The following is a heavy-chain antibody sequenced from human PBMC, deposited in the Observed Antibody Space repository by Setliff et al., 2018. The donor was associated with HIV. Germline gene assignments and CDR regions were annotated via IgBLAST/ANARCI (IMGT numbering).Heavy chain of an antibody. D-gene: IGHD7-27*01. CDR3: ARGGTGRPRPIDY. V-gene: IGHV1-46*01. CDR1: GYTFTNYY. Sequence: GASVKVSCKASGYTFTNYYIHWVRQAPGQGLEWMGIINPSGDTTIYAQKFQGKVTMTRDTSTSTVYMELSSLRSEDTAVYYCARGGTGRPRPIDYWGQGTLVTVSS. J-gene: IGHJ4*02. CDR2: INPSGDTT.